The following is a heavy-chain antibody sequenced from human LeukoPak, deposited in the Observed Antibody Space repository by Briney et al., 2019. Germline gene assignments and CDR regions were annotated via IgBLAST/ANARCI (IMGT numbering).Heavy chain of an antibody. V-gene: IGHV3-33*01. Sequence: GGSLRLSCAASGFTFSSYGMHWVRQAPGKGLEWVAVIWYDGSNKYYADSVKGRFTISRDNSKNTLYLQMNCLRAEDTAVYYCARDGDYYGSGSYFPNDAFDIWGQGTMVTVSS. CDR1: GFTFSSYG. CDR3: ARDGDYYGSGSYFPNDAFDI. J-gene: IGHJ3*02. CDR2: IWYDGSNK. D-gene: IGHD3-10*01.